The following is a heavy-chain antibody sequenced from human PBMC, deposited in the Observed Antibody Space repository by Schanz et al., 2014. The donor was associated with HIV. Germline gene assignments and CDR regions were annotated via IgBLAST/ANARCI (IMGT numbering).Heavy chain of an antibody. V-gene: IGHV3-30*03. CDR1: GFTFSTYG. CDR2: ISYDGSNK. Sequence: QVQLVESGGGVVQPGRSLRFSCAASGFTFSTYGMHWVRQGPGKGLEWVAFISYDGSNKYYADSVKGRFTISRDNSKNTLFLQMNSLRGEDTAVYYCARVANWDYYGMDVWGRGTTVTVSS. D-gene: IGHD3-16*01. CDR3: ARVANWDYYGMDV. J-gene: IGHJ6*02.